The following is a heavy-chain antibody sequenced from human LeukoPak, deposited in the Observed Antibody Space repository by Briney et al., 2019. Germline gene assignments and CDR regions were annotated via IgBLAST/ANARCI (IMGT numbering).Heavy chain of an antibody. J-gene: IGHJ3*02. V-gene: IGHV3-11*01. CDR2: ISSSGSTI. D-gene: IGHD2-2*01. CDR1: GFTFGGYA. CDR3: ARDRRGYCSSTSCPAAFDI. Sequence: GGSLRLSCTASGFTFGGYAMSWIRQAPGKGLEWVSCISSSGSTIYYADSVKGRFTISRDNAKNSLYLQMNSLRAEDTAVYYCARDRRGYCSSTSCPAAFDIWGQGTMVTVSS.